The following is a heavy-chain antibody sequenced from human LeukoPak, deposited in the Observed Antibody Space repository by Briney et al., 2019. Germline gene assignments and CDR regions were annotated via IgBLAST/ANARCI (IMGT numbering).Heavy chain of an antibody. CDR2: IKQDGSEK. CDR3: ARENYLYYYYGMDV. Sequence: GGSLRLSCAASGFTFSSYWMSWVRQAPGKGLEWVANIKQDGSEKYYVDSVKGRFTISRDNAKSSLYLQMNSLRAEDTAVYYCARENYLYYYYGMDVWGQGTTVTVSS. V-gene: IGHV3-7*01. J-gene: IGHJ6*02. D-gene: IGHD5-24*01. CDR1: GFTFSSYW.